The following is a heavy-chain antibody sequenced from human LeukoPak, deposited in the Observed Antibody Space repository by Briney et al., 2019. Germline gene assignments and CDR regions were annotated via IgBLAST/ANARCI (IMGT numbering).Heavy chain of an antibody. CDR3: ATSSSTYGSGNYDSRAFED. D-gene: IGHD3-10*01. CDR2: ISGSGGST. V-gene: IGHV3-23*01. CDR1: RFTFSSHA. Sequence: PGGSLRLSCAASRFTFSSHAMNWVRQAPGKGLEWVSVISGSGGSTYYADSVRGRFTISRDNSKNTVYVQMNSLRVEDTAVYYCATSSSTYGSGNYDSRAFEDWGQGTLVTVSS. J-gene: IGHJ4*02.